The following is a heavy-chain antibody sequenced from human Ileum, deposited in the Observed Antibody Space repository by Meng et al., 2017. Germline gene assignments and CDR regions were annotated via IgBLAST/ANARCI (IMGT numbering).Heavy chain of an antibody. Sequence: VQLQQWSAGMLKPSAPLSPTCAVYVVTFSGYYCSWIRQPPVEGMEWIGEINHSGTTKYNPSLQSRVTMSADTSKKQFSLTLTSLTAADTAVYYCAMWVSPLNIDTWGQGTLVTVSS. CDR1: VVTFSGYY. V-gene: IGHV4-34*08. J-gene: IGHJ5*01. CDR3: AMWVSPLNIDT. CDR2: INHSGTT. D-gene: IGHD1-26*01.